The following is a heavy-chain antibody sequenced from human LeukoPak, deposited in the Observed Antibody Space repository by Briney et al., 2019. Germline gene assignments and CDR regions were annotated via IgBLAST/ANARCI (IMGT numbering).Heavy chain of an antibody. CDR2: IRYDGSNK. CDR1: GFTFSSYG. V-gene: IGHV3-30*02. CDR3: AKVPRGAYDSSGYPDY. Sequence: PGGSLRLSCAASGFTFSSYGMHWVRQAPGKGLEWVAFIRYDGSNKYYADSVKGRFTISRDNSKNTLYLQMNSLRAEDTAVYYCAKVPRGAYDSSGYPDYWGQGTLVTVSS. D-gene: IGHD3-22*01. J-gene: IGHJ4*02.